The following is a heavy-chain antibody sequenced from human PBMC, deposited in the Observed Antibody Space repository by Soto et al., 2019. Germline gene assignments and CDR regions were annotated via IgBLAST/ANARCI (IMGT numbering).Heavy chain of an antibody. CDR1: GFTFSNFA. CDR3: ARLPSSFGQQMGEFDS. CDR2: ISKDGSSE. J-gene: IGHJ4*02. V-gene: IGHV3-30-3*01. D-gene: IGHD6-13*01. Sequence: QVQLVESGGGVVQPGRSLRLSCAASGFTFSNFAMHWVRQAPGKGLEWVAVISKDGSSEYYTDSVRGRFTISRDNSKNTLFLQLKNMRPEDTAVYYCARLPSSFGQQMGEFDSWGQGILVTVSS.